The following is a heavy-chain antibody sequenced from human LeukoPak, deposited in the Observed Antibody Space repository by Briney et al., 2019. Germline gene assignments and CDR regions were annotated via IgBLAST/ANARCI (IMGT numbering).Heavy chain of an antibody. D-gene: IGHD3-3*01. Sequence: ASVKVSCKASGYTFTSYGISWVRQAPGQGLEWMGWINAYTGNTNYAQRIPGRVTITMDTSPSTVYMQLSSLRSEDTAVYYCARGPLKRTYDGDNWFGARGQVAPVTV. V-gene: IGHV1-18*01. CDR3: ARGPLKRTYDGDNWFGA. J-gene: IGHJ5*02. CDR1: GYTFTSYG. CDR2: INAYTGNT.